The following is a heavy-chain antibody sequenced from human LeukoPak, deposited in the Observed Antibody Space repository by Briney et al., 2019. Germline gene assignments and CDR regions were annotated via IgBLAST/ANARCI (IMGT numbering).Heavy chain of an antibody. CDR3: AREVHSGYYGMDV. CDR2: ISWNSGST. V-gene: IGHV3-9*01. CDR1: GFTFDDYA. D-gene: IGHD2-15*01. Sequence: GGSLRLSCAASGFTFDDYAMHWVRQAPGKGLEWVSGISWNSGSTGYADSAKGRFTISRDNAKNSLYLQMNSLRVEDTAVYYCAREVHSGYYGMDVWGQGTTVTVSS. J-gene: IGHJ6*02.